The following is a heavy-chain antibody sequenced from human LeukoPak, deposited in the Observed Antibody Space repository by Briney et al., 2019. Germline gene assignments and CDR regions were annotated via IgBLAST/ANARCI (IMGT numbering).Heavy chain of an antibody. J-gene: IGHJ4*02. CDR3: ARYRFPDYYDSSGYSLGY. CDR1: GFTFSSYA. Sequence: PGGSLRLSCAASGFTFSSYAMSWVRQAPGKGLEWVSAIGGSGGDTYYVDSVKGRFTISRDNAKNSLYLQMNSLRAEDTAVYYCARYRFPDYYDSSGYSLGYWGQGTLVTVSS. V-gene: IGHV3-23*01. CDR2: IGGSGGDT. D-gene: IGHD3-22*01.